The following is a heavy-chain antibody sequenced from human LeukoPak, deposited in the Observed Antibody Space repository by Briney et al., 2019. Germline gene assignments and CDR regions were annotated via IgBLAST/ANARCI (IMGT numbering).Heavy chain of an antibody. CDR2: IYSSGST. J-gene: IGHJ3*01. V-gene: IGHV4-59*05. D-gene: IGHD2-15*01. Sequence: SETLSLTCTVSGGSISGWYWSWIRQPPGKGLEWIGSIYSSGSTYYNPSLKSRVTISVDTSKNQFSLKVSSVTAADTALYYCATIRPKVAAASPWGQGTMVTVSS. CDR1: GGSISGWY. CDR3: ATIRPKVAAASP.